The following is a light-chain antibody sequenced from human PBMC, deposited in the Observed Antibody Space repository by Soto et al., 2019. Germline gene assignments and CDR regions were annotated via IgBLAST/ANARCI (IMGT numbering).Light chain of an antibody. CDR3: QQRSNWLIT. CDR2: GAS. Sequence: EIVLTQSACTLSLYPGERATLSCRASQSVSSIHLAWYQQKPGQAPRLLIYGASSRATGIPDRFSGSGSGTDFNLIISRLEPEDFALYYCQQRSNWLITFGQGTRLEIK. J-gene: IGKJ5*01. V-gene: IGKV3D-20*02. CDR1: QSVSSIH.